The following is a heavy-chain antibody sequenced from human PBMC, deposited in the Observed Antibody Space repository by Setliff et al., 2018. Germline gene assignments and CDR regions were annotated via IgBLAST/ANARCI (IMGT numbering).Heavy chain of an antibody. CDR2: IGVYSGNT. D-gene: IGHD3-3*01. Sequence: ASVKVSCKASGYTFRQSIVSWVRQAPGQGLEWLGWIGVYSGNTYSAQRFRGRVSLTTDESTNTAYLELRGLRSDDTAVYYCMRLVRFCSRTVCQRASGDEAWGQGTLVTVSS. J-gene: IGHJ5*02. CDR1: GYTFRQSI. CDR3: MRLVRFCSRTVCQRASGDEA. V-gene: IGHV1-18*01.